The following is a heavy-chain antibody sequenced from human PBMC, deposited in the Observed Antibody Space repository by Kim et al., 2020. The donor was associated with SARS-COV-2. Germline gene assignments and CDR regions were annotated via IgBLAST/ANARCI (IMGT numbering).Heavy chain of an antibody. J-gene: IGHJ4*02. CDR3: ARGRDIAAARYFDY. Sequence: SETLSLTCTVSGVSVGSSSYYWGWFRQPPGNGLEWIGSIYYSGITYYNPSLKSRVTISLDTSKNQFPLKLSSVTAADTAVYYCARGRDIAAARYFDYWGQGTLVTVSS. CDR1: GVSVGSSSYY. CDR2: IYYSGIT. D-gene: IGHD6-13*01. V-gene: IGHV4-39*06.